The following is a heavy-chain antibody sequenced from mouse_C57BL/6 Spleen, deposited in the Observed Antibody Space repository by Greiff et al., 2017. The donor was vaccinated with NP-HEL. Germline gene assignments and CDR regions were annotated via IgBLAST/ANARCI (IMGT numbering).Heavy chain of an antibody. CDR1: GYSITSGYY. CDR3: ARGFITTVVVPHYFDY. Sequence: ESGPGLVKPSQSLSLTCSVTGYSITSGYYWNWIRQFPGNKLEWMGYISYDGSNNYNPSLKNRISITRDTSKNQFFLKLNSVTTEDTATYYCARGFITTVVVPHYFDYWGQGTTLTVSS. J-gene: IGHJ2*01. D-gene: IGHD1-1*01. CDR2: ISYDGSN. V-gene: IGHV3-6*01.